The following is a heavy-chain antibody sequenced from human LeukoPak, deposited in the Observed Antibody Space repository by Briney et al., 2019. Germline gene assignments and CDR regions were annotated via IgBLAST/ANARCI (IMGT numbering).Heavy chain of an antibody. CDR2: IGTAGDT. V-gene: IGHV3-13*04. Sequence: GGSLRLSCAASGFTFSSYDMHWVRQATGKGLEWVSAIGTAGDTYYPGSVKGRFTISRENAKNSLYLQMNSLRAGDTAVYYCARARSDSGSTGFDYWGQGTLVTVSS. J-gene: IGHJ4*02. D-gene: IGHD5-12*01. CDR1: GFTFSSYD. CDR3: ARARSDSGSTGFDY.